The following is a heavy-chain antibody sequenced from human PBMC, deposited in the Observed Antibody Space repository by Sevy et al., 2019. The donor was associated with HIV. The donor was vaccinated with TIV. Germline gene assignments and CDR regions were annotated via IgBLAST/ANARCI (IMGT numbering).Heavy chain of an antibody. CDR1: GFTVSSKY. J-gene: IGHJ4*02. D-gene: IGHD2-2*01. CDR2: IYSGGDT. CDR3: ASCCYAVGGLA. V-gene: IGHV3-53*01. Sequence: RGSLRLSCAASGFTVSSKYLSWVRQSPGKGLEWVSVIYSGGDTYYADSVQGRFIISRDNSKNTVYLQMNSLRAEDTAVYYCASCCYAVGGLAWGQGTLVTVSS.